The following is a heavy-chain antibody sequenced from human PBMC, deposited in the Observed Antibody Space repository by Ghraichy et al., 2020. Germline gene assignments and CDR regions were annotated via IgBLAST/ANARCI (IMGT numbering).Heavy chain of an antibody. CDR1: GFTFSSYW. CDR3: ARGRRGELLTEDFDY. J-gene: IGHJ4*02. V-gene: IGHV3-74*01. Sequence: GESLNISCAASGFTFSSYWMHWVRQAPGKGLVWVSRINSDGSSTSYADSVKGRFTISRDNAKNTLYLQMNSLRAEDTAVYYCARGRRGELLTEDFDYWGQGTLVTVSS. D-gene: IGHD1-26*01. CDR2: INSDGSST.